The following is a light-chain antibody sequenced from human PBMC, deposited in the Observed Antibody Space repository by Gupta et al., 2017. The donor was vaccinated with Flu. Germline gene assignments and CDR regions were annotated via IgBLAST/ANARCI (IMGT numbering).Light chain of an antibody. Sequence: SGNIATNYVHWYQQRPGSSPTTVISEDIQRPSGVPDRFSGSIDRSSNSASLTISGLKTEDEADYYCQSYDSHNLYVFGTGTKVTVL. CDR2: EDI. CDR3: QSYDSHNLYV. CDR1: SGNIATNY. V-gene: IGLV6-57*01. J-gene: IGLJ1*01.